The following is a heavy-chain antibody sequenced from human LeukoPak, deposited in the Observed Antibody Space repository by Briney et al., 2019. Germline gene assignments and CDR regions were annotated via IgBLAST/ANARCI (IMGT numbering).Heavy chain of an antibody. J-gene: IGHJ6*03. Sequence: GGSLRLSCAASGFTFSIYTMNWVRQAPGKGLEWVSSISSGSGSIYYADSVKGRFTISRDNAKNSLSLQMNSLRAEDTAVYYCAKAKSSSRDYYYMDVWGKGTTVTVSS. CDR3: AKAKSSSRDYYYMDV. CDR1: GFTFSIYT. CDR2: ISSGSGSI. V-gene: IGHV3-21*04. D-gene: IGHD6-6*01.